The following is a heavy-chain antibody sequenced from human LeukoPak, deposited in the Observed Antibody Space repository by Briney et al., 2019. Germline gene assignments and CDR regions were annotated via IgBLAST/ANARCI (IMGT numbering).Heavy chain of an antibody. D-gene: IGHD6-6*01. CDR3: ARGSSSTYYYYMDV. J-gene: IGHJ6*03. V-gene: IGHV3-21*04. Sequence: PGGSLRLSCAASGFTFSSYTMNWVRQAPGKGLEWVSSITSSSSYIYYADSVKGRFTISRDNAKNSLYLQVNSLRADDTAVYYCARGSSSTYYYYMDVWGKGTTVTVSS. CDR1: GFTFSSYT. CDR2: ITSSSSYI.